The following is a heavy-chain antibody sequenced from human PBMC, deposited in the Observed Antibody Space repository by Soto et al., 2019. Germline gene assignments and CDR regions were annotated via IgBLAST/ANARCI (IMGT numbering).Heavy chain of an antibody. Sequence: SETLSLTCAVSGGSISSGGYSWSWIRQPPGKGLEWIGYMYHSGSTNYTPSLKSRVTISVDTSKNQFSLKLTSVTAADTAVYYCARDKITGLFDYWGQGTLVTVSS. D-gene: IGHD2-8*02. CDR3: ARDKITGLFDY. CDR2: MYHSGST. V-gene: IGHV4-30-2*01. CDR1: GGSISSGGYS. J-gene: IGHJ4*02.